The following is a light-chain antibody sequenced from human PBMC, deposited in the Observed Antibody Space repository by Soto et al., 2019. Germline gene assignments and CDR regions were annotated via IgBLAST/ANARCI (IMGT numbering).Light chain of an antibody. V-gene: IGKV1-27*01. J-gene: IGKJ4*01. CDR1: QGISNY. CDR3: QKYNSARALT. Sequence: DIQMTQSPSSLSASVGDRVTITCRASQGISNYLAWYQQKTGKVPKLLIYAASTLQSGVPSRFSGSGSGTDFTLTISSLQPEDVATYYCQKYNSARALTFGGGTKVEIK. CDR2: AAS.